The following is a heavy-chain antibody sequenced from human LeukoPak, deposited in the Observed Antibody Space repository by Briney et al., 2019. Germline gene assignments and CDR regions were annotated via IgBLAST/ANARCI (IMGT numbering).Heavy chain of an antibody. Sequence: ASVKVSCKASGYTFTSYGISWVRQAPGQGLEWMGWISAYNGNTNYAQKLQGRVTMTTDTPTSTAYMELRSLRSDDTAVYYCARDPGYCSGGSCYSYGYWGQGTLVTVSS. CDR3: ARDPGYCSGGSCYSYGY. V-gene: IGHV1-18*01. CDR2: ISAYNGNT. CDR1: GYTFTSYG. D-gene: IGHD2-15*01. J-gene: IGHJ4*02.